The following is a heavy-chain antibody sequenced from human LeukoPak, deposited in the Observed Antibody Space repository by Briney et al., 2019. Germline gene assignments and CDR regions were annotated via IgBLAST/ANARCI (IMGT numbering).Heavy chain of an antibody. CDR1: GGSLSFYY. CDR3: ARALGAFDI. J-gene: IGHJ3*02. CDR2: ISQNGDS. Sequence: SETLPLTCGVYGGSLSFYYWSWIRQSPGKGLEWIAEISQNGDSNYNPSLKSRVTISLDTSKNQLSLKLNSVTAADTAVYYCARALGAFDIWGQGTMVTVS. V-gene: IGHV4-34*01.